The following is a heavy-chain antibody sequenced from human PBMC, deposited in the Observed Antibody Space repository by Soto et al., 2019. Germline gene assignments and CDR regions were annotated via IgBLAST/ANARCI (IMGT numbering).Heavy chain of an antibody. D-gene: IGHD7-27*01. Sequence: EVQLLESGGGLVQPGGSLRLSCVASGFPFSSYAMSWVRQTQGRGLECVSSISSGSNTYYTDSVRGRFTISRDNSKNSLYLQMSSLRADDTALYYCAKASATGKSDGMDVWGQGTTVSVSS. CDR2: ISSGSNT. J-gene: IGHJ6*02. V-gene: IGHV3-23*01. CDR1: GFPFSSYA. CDR3: AKASATGKSDGMDV.